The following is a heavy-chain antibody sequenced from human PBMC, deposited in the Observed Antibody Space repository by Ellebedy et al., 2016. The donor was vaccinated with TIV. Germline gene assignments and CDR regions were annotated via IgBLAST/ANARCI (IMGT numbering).Heavy chain of an antibody. Sequence: MPSETLSLTCTVSGASISSYYWSRIRQPQGKGLGWIGYIYYNEHTNYNPSLKTRVTISVDTSTTQFSLNLNSVTAADTAVYFCARTPFSAGSGYHPHDYWGQGILVTVSS. D-gene: IGHD5-12*01. CDR1: GASISSYY. CDR3: ARTPFSAGSGYHPHDY. CDR2: IYYNEHT. J-gene: IGHJ4*02. V-gene: IGHV4-59*08.